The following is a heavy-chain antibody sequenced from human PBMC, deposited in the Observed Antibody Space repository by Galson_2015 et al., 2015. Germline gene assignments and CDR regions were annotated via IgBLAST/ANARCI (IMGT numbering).Heavy chain of an antibody. D-gene: IGHD6-13*01. Sequence: SLRLSCAAPGFTFSSYWMHWVRQAPGKGLVWVSRINSDGSSTSYADSVKGRFTISRDNAKNTLYLQMNSLRAEDTAVYYCARVRRSSSWSRFADYYYGMDVWGQGTTVTVSS. J-gene: IGHJ6*02. CDR1: GFTFSSYW. CDR3: ARVRRSSSWSRFADYYYGMDV. CDR2: INSDGSST. V-gene: IGHV3-74*01.